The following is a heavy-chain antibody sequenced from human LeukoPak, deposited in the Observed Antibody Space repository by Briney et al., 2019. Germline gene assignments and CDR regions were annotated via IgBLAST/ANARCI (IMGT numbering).Heavy chain of an antibody. D-gene: IGHD2-15*01. V-gene: IGHV3-30*18. CDR1: GFTFRSYG. J-gene: IGHJ4*02. Sequence: GGSLRLSCAASGFTFRSYGMHWVRQAPGQGLEWVAVTSYDGSEKYYADSVKGRFTISRDNSINTLYLQMDGLRDEDTAVYYCAKEGVVAATNLEYWGQGTLVTVSS. CDR2: TSYDGSEK. CDR3: AKEGVVAATNLEY.